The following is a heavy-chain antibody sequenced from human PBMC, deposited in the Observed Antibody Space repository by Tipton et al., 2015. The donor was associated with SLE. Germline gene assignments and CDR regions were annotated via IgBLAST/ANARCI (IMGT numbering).Heavy chain of an antibody. CDR3: ARQGFGASTGMDWFDP. V-gene: IGHV4-61*09. CDR2: IYSRGNI. CDR1: DGSIRSNNYY. J-gene: IGHJ5*02. D-gene: IGHD3-10*01. Sequence: TLSLTCTVSDGSIRSNNYYWSWIRQPPGKGLEWIGHIYSRGNINYNPSLKSRVTMSVDTSKNQFSLRLNSVTAADTAVYYCARQGFGASTGMDWFDPWGQGTLVTVSS.